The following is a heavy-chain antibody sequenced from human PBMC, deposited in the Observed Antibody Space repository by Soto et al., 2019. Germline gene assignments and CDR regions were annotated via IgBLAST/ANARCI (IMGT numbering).Heavy chain of an antibody. J-gene: IGHJ4*02. V-gene: IGHV4-34*01. CDR1: GGSFSGYY. Sequence: SETLSLTCAVYGGSFSGYYRSWIRQPPGKGLERIWEINHSGSTNYSPSLKSRVTISVDTSKNQFSLKLSSVTAADTAVYYCARGVLRYFDWLPKRGYFDYGGQGTLVPVSS. D-gene: IGHD3-9*01. CDR3: ARGVLRYFDWLPKRGYFDY. CDR2: INHSGST.